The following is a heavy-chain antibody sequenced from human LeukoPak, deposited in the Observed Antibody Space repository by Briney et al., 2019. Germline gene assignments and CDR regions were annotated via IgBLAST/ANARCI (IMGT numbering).Heavy chain of an antibody. CDR2: ISSTSSYI. V-gene: IGHV3-21*01. CDR3: ARDGRSAWYEDS. J-gene: IGHJ4*02. D-gene: IGHD6-13*01. CDR1: GFTFSSYA. Sequence: GGSLRLSCAASGFTFSSYAMSWVRQAPGKGLEWVSSISSTSSYIYYADSVKGRFTISRDNAKNSLFLQTNNVRVEDAAVYFCARDGRSAWYEDSWGQGTLVTVSS.